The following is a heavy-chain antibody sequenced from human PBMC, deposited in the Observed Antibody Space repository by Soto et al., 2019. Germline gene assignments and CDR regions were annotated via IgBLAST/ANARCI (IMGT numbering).Heavy chain of an antibody. D-gene: IGHD2-2*01. CDR2: IYYSGTT. CDR3: ARCSLVVVPAPGFDP. J-gene: IGHJ5*02. CDR1: GGSISSGGDY. V-gene: IGHV4-31*03. Sequence: KHSWRLDVRSTVSGGSISSGGDYGSWIRQHPGKGLEWIGYIYYSGTTYYNPSLKSRVTISVDTSKNQFSLKLSSVSAADTALYYCARCSLVVVPAPGFDPWGRGTPVTVFS.